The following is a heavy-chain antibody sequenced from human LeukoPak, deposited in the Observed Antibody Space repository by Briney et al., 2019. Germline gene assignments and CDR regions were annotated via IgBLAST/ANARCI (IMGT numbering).Heavy chain of an antibody. CDR3: AKGLGSGYQFDY. V-gene: IGHV3-30*02. Sequence: GGSLRLSCAASGFTFSSYEMNWVRQAPGKGLEWVAFIRYDGGNKFYADSVKGRFTISRDNSKNTLYLQMNSLRVEDTAVYYCAKGLGSGYQFDYWGQGTLVTVSS. J-gene: IGHJ4*02. CDR2: IRYDGGNK. D-gene: IGHD3-22*01. CDR1: GFTFSSYE.